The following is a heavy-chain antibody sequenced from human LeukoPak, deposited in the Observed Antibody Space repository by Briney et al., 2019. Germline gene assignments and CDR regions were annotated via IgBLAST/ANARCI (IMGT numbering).Heavy chain of an antibody. Sequence: SETLSLTCTVSGASFSSSTYYWGWIRPPPGKGLEWIGSISYSGSTYYSPSLKSRVTMSVDTSKNQFSLKLSSVTAADTAVYYCARHAGGIAAAGTRPFDYWGQGTLVTVSS. V-gene: IGHV4-39*01. CDR2: ISYSGST. CDR1: GASFSSSTYY. CDR3: ARHAGGIAAAGTRPFDY. J-gene: IGHJ4*02. D-gene: IGHD6-13*01.